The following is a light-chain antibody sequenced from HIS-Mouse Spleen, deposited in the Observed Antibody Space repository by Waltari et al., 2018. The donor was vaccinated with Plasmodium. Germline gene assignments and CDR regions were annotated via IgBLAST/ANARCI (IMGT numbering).Light chain of an antibody. CDR1: SSDVGGYNY. V-gene: IGLV2-11*01. CDR3: CSYAGSYTYV. CDR2: DVS. J-gene: IGLJ1*01. Sequence: QSALTQPRSVSGSPGQSVTISCTGTSSDVGGYNYVSWYQQHPGKAPKLMIYDVSKRPSGVPDRFSCFKTGNPASLTISRLQAEDEADYHCCSYAGSYTYVFGTGTKVTVL.